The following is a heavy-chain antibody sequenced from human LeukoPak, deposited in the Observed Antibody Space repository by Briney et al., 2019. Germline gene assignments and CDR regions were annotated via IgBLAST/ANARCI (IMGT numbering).Heavy chain of an antibody. Sequence: GGSLRLSCAASGFTFSNALMSWVRQAPGKGLEWVGRIKSKTDGGTTDYAAPVKGRFTISRDDSKNTLYLQMNSLKTQDTAVYYCTRTISYYYYGMDVWGQGTTVTVSS. D-gene: IGHD3-3*01. J-gene: IGHJ6*02. CDR1: GFTFSNAL. CDR2: IKSKTDGGTT. V-gene: IGHV3-15*01. CDR3: TRTISYYYYGMDV.